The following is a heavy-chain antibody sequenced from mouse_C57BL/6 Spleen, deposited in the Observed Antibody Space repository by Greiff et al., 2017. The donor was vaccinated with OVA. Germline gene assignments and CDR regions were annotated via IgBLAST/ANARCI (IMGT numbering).Heavy chain of an antibody. V-gene: IGHV1-52*01. CDR1: GYTFTSYW. CDR3: ARGSSGYSDDY. Sequence: QVQLKQPGAELVRPGSSVKLSCKASGYTFTSYWMHWVKQRPIQGLEWIGNIDPSDSETHYNQKFKDKATLTVDKSSSTAYMQLSSLTSEDSAVYYCARGSSGYSDDYWGQGTTLTVSS. CDR2: IDPSDSET. J-gene: IGHJ2*01. D-gene: IGHD3-2*02.